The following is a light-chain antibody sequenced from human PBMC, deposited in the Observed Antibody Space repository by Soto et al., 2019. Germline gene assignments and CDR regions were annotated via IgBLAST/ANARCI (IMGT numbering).Light chain of an antibody. J-gene: IGLJ2*01. CDR3: TSYSGTNKLL. Sequence: QSALTQPASVSGSPGQSITISCTGTSSDVGGYNYVSWYQQHPGKAPKLMIYEVNMRPSGVPDRFSASKSGNTASLTVSGLQAEDEAHYYCTSYSGTNKLLFGGGTKLTVL. V-gene: IGLV2-8*01. CDR2: EVN. CDR1: SSDVGGYNY.